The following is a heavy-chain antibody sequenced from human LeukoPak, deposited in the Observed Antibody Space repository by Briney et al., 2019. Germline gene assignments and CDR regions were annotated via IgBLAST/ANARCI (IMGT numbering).Heavy chain of an antibody. Sequence: SVKVSCKASGGSFSSHAISWVRQAPGQGLEWMGGILPIFGTANYAQKFQGRVTITADESTSTAYMGLSSLRSEDTAVYYCASGKAVAGPYYLDYWGQGTLVTVSS. D-gene: IGHD6-19*01. CDR1: GGSFSSHA. CDR3: ASGKAVAGPYYLDY. J-gene: IGHJ4*02. V-gene: IGHV1-69*13. CDR2: ILPIFGTA.